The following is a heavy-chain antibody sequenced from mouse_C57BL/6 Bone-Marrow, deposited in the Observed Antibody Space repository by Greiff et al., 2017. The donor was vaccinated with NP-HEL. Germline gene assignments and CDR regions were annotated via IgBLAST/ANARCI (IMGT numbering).Heavy chain of an antibody. V-gene: IGHV5-12*01. Sequence: EVQLQESGGGLVQPGGSLKLSCAASGFTFSDYYMYWVRQTPEKRLEWVAYISNGGGSTYYPDTVKGRFTISRDNAKNTLYLQMSRLKSEDTAMYYCARHGVLRPYAMDYWGQGTSVTVSS. CDR1: GFTFSDYY. J-gene: IGHJ4*01. CDR2: ISNGGGST. D-gene: IGHD1-1*01. CDR3: ARHGVLRPYAMDY.